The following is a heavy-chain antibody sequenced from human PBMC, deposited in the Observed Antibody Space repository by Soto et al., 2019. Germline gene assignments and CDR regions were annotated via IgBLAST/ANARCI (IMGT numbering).Heavy chain of an antibody. J-gene: IGHJ4*02. CDR1: GFPFSNYA. CDR3: ATDSGSFLPPFDY. V-gene: IGHV3-23*01. Sequence: GGSLRLSCAASGFPFSNYAVTWVRQAPGKGLEWVSTISGSGGNKYYADSVKGRFTISRDNSKNTLYLQMNSLRAEDTAVYYCATDSGSFLPPFDYWGQGTLVTVSS. CDR2: ISGSGGNK. D-gene: IGHD1-26*01.